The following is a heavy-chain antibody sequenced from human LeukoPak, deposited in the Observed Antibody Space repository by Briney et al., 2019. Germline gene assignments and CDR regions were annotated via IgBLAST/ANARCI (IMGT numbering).Heavy chain of an antibody. V-gene: IGHV3-30*18. D-gene: IGHD4-17*01. CDR3: AKGWNTVDY. CDR2: ISYDGSNK. J-gene: IGHJ4*02. Sequence: GGSLRLSCAASGFTFSNFVMHWVRQAPGKGLEWVAVISYDGSNKHYADSVQGRFSISRDNYKNTLYLQMNSLRVEDTAVYYCAKGWNTVDYWGQGTLVTVSS. CDR1: GFTFSNFV.